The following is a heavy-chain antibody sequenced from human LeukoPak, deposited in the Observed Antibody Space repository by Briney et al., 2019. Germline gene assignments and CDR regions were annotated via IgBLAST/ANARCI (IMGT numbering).Heavy chain of an antibody. Sequence: SETLSLTCIVSGGSISSYYWSWIRQPPGKGLEWIGYIYYSGSTNYNPSLKSRVTISVDTSKNQFSLKLSSVTAADTAVYYCARVSGRIDYWGQGTLVTVSS. CDR2: IYYSGST. D-gene: IGHD7-27*01. J-gene: IGHJ4*02. CDR3: ARVSGRIDY. CDR1: GGSISSYY. V-gene: IGHV4-59*01.